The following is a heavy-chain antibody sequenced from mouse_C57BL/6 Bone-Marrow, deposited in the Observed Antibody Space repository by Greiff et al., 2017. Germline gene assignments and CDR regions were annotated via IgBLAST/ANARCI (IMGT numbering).Heavy chain of an antibody. Sequence: QVQLQQPGAELVKPGASVKLSCKASGYTFTSYWITWVKQRPGQGLEWIGDIYPGSGSTNYNEKFKSKATLTVDTSYSTAYMQLSSLTAEDSAVYYCARWPWGFDYWGQGTTLTVSS. V-gene: IGHV1-55*01. CDR2: IYPGSGST. CDR1: GYTFTSYW. CDR3: ARWPWGFDY. J-gene: IGHJ2*01. D-gene: IGHD4-1*01.